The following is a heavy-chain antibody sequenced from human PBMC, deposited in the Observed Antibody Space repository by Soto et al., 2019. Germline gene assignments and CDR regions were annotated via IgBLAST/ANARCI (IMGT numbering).Heavy chain of an antibody. Sequence: PGESLKISCKGSGYSFSNYWIGWVRQMPGKGLEWMGIIYPGDSDTRYSPTFQGQVTISADKSISTAYLQWSSLKASDTAMYYCARWGSSSSYGVLDFWGQGTLVTVSS. V-gene: IGHV5-51*01. J-gene: IGHJ4*02. CDR2: IYPGDSDT. CDR1: GYSFSNYW. D-gene: IGHD6-13*01. CDR3: ARWGSSSSYGVLDF.